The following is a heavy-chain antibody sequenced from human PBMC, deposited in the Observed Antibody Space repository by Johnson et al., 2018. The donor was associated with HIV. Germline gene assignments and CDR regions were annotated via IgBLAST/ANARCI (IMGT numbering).Heavy chain of an antibody. CDR3: ARVSYSGTYWAFDI. CDR2: IKQDGSEK. V-gene: IGHV3-7*05. J-gene: IGHJ3*02. CDR1: GFTFGSYW. D-gene: IGHD1-26*01. Sequence: VQLVESGGGLVQPGGSLRLSCSASGFTFGSYWMSWVHQAPGKGLEWVANIKQDGSEKYYVGSVKGRFTISRDNAEKSLYLQMNSLRAEDTALYYCARVSYSGTYWAFDIWGQGIMVTVSS.